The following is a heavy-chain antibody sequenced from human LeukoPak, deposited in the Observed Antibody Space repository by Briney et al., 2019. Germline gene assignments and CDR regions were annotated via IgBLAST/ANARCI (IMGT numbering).Heavy chain of an antibody. CDR1: GYTFTGYY. D-gene: IGHD1-1*01. CDR2: INPNSGGT. V-gene: IGHV1-2*02. Sequence: GASVKVSCKASGYTFTGYYMHWVRQAPGQGLXXXXXINPNSGGTNYAQKFQGRVTMTRDTSISTAYMELSRLRSDDTAVYYCARANWNGLYYFDYWGQGTLVTVSS. CDR3: ARANWNGLYYFDY. J-gene: IGHJ4*02.